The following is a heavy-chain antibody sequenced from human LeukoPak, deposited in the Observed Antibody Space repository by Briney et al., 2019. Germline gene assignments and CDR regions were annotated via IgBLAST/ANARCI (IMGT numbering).Heavy chain of an antibody. D-gene: IGHD3-3*01. CDR3: AREPAYYDFWSGYYRGGGSDAFDI. J-gene: IGHJ3*02. CDR2: ITTYNGDT. Sequence: ASVKVSCKTFGYTFTSHTITWVRQAPGQGLEWMGWITTYNGDTNYAQKLQGRVTMTTDTSTSTAYMGLRSLRSDDTAVYYCAREPAYYDFWSGYYRGGGSDAFDIWGQGTMVTVSS. V-gene: IGHV1-18*01. CDR1: GYTFTSHT.